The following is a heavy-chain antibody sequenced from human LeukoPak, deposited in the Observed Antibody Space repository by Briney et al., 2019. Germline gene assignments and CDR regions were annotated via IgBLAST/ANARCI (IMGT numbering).Heavy chain of an antibody. CDR3: ARGSYCGGDCYPGPYYFDY. V-gene: IGHV4-4*07. CDR2: IYTSGST. CDR1: GGSISSYY. J-gene: IGHJ4*02. D-gene: IGHD2-21*02. Sequence: SETLSLTCTVSGGSISSYYWSWIRQPAGKGLEWIGRIYTSGSTNYNPSLKSRVTISVDTSKNQFSLKLSSVTAADTAVYYCARGSYCGGDCYPGPYYFDYWGQGTLVTVSS.